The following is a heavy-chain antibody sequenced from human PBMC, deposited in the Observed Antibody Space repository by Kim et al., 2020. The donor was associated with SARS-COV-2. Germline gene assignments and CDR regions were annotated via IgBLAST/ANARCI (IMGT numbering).Heavy chain of an antibody. J-gene: IGHJ5*02. V-gene: IGHV3-23*01. D-gene: IGHD2-21*02. CDR3: AKKVTRNVATYFDP. CDR2: IGTGGAT. CDR1: GFTFSNFG. Sequence: GGSLRLSCAASGFTFSNFGMTWVRQAPGKGLEWVSFIGTGGATAYADSVRGRFTISRDNSKNTLYLQMSRLRAEDTALYYCAKKVTRNVATYFDPWGQGTLVTVSS.